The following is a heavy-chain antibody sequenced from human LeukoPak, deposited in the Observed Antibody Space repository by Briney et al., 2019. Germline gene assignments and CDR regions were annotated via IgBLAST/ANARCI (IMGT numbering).Heavy chain of an antibody. CDR2: IYHSGST. CDR3: ARIMGRGYCSSTSCRGDWFDP. V-gene: IGHV4-4*02. CDR1: GGSISSSNW. D-gene: IGHD2-2*01. J-gene: IGHJ5*02. Sequence: SETLSLTCAVSGGSISSSNWWSWVRPPPGKGLEWIGEIYHSGSTNYNPSLKSRVTIPVDKSKNQFSLKLSSVTAADTAVYYCARIMGRGYCSSTSCRGDWFDPWGQGTLVTVSS.